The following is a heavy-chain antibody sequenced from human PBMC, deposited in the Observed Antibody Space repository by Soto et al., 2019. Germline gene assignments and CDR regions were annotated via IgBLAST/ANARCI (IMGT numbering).Heavy chain of an antibody. Sequence: QVQLVQSGAEVKKPGSSVKVSCKASGGTFSSYTISWVRQAPGQGLEWMGRIIPILGIANYAQKFQGRVTXTXDXXTSTAYMELSSLRSEDTAEYYCARDGYSSGWYCVYWGQVTLVTVSS. CDR3: ARDGYSSGWYCVY. V-gene: IGHV1-69*08. D-gene: IGHD6-19*01. J-gene: IGHJ4*02. CDR2: IIPILGIA. CDR1: GGTFSSYT.